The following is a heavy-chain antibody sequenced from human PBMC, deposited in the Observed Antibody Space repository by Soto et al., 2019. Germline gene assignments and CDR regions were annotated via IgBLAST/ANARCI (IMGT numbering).Heavy chain of an antibody. CDR1: GYTFTIYG. J-gene: IGHJ4*02. Sequence: QVQLVQSGAEVKKTWASVKVSCKASGYTFTIYGISWVRQAPGQGLEWMGWIRAYSGNTNYAQKLKGRVTMTTDTSTSTGYMELGSRRSDSTGGYYCARVDTIFGVVIAGYFVYWGQVTMVTVSS. D-gene: IGHD3-3*01. V-gene: IGHV1-18*01. CDR2: IRAYSGNT. CDR3: ARVDTIFGVVIAGYFVY.